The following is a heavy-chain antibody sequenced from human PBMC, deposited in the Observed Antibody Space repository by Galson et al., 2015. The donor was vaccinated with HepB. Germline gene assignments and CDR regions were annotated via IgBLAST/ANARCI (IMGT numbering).Heavy chain of an antibody. J-gene: IGHJ4*02. D-gene: IGHD1-26*01. CDR1: GFTFSSYA. CDR2: ISGSGGST. CDR3: AKGPRFKSGSYFWFDY. Sequence: SLRLSCAASGFTFSSYAMSWVRQAPGKGLEWVSAISGSGGSTYYADSVKGRFTISRDNSKNTLYLQMNSLRAEDTAVYYCAKGPRFKSGSYFWFDYWGQGTLVTVSS. V-gene: IGHV3-23*01.